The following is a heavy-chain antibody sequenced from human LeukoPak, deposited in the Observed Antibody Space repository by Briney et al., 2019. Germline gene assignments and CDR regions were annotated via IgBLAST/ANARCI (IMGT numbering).Heavy chain of an antibody. CDR1: GYTFTTYG. Sequence: ASVKVSCKASGYTFTTYGISWVRQAPGQGLEWMGWSSAYNGNTNYAQKLQGRVTMTTDTSTSTAYMELRSLRSDDTAVYYCARESPDYDILTGYDYWGQGTLVTVSS. CDR3: ARESPDYDILTGYDY. V-gene: IGHV1-18*01. D-gene: IGHD3-9*01. J-gene: IGHJ4*02. CDR2: SSAYNGNT.